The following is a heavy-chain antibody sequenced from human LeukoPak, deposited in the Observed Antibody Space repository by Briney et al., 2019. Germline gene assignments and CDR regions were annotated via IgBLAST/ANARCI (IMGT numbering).Heavy chain of an antibody. Sequence: SQTLSLTCAISGDPVSSNTAAYNWLRLSPSRGLEWLGRTYYRSTWLNDYAPSVRGRITVSPDTSKNQFSLQLNSVTPEDTAVYYCARDRLGMGYWGQGTPVTVSS. CDR1: GDPVSSNTAA. J-gene: IGHJ4*02. D-gene: IGHD7-27*01. V-gene: IGHV6-1*01. CDR3: ARDRLGMGY. CDR2: TYYRSTWLN.